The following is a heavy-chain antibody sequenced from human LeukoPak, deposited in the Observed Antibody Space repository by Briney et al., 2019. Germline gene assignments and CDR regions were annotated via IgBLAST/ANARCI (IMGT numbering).Heavy chain of an antibody. Sequence: GGSLRLSCAVSGLTVNTYYMNWVRQAPGKGLEWISYISANRNSIYYADSVKGRFTISRDNSKNTLYLQMNSLRAEDTAVYYCAKEGLIVVNGDKIDYWGQGTLVTVSS. CDR3: AKEGLIVVNGDKIDY. V-gene: IGHV3-21*04. J-gene: IGHJ4*02. CDR2: ISANRNSI. CDR1: GLTVNTYY. D-gene: IGHD3-22*01.